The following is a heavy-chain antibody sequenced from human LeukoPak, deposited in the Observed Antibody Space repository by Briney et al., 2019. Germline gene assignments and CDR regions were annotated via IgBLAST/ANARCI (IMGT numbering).Heavy chain of an antibody. D-gene: IGHD3-22*01. J-gene: IGHJ4*02. CDR3: ASEISVDSSGYYNYFDY. V-gene: IGHV1-18*01. CDR1: GYTFTSYG. CDR2: ISAYNGNT. Sequence: ASVKVSCKASGYTFTSYGISWVRQAPGQGLEWMGWISAYNGNTNYAQKLQGRVTMTTDTSTSTAYMELRSLRSEDTAVYYCASEISVDSSGYYNYFDYWGQGTLVTVSS.